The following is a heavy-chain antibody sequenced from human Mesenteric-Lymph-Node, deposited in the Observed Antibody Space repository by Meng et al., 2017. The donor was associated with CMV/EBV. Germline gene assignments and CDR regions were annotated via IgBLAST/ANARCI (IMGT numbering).Heavy chain of an antibody. Sequence: GGSLRLSCAASGFTFSDYYMSWIRQAPGKGLEWVSYISSSGSTIYYADSVKGRFTISRDNAKNSLYLQMNSLRAEDTAVYYCARDISSSSGYDAFDIWGQGTMVTVSS. CDR1: GFTFSDYY. V-gene: IGHV3-11*01. CDR3: ARDISSSSGYDAFDI. D-gene: IGHD6-6*01. J-gene: IGHJ3*02. CDR2: ISSSGSTI.